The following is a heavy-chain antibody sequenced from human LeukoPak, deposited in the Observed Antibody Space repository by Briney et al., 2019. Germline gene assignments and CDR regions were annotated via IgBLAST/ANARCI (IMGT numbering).Heavy chain of an antibody. CDR3: ARVDYGSGSYSDY. Sequence: GGSLRLSCAESGFTFSSYSMNWVRQAPGKGLEWVSSISSSSSYIYYADSVKGRFTISRDNAKNSLYLQMNSLRAEDTAVYYCARVDYGSGSYSDYWGQGTLVTVSS. CDR1: GFTFSSYS. CDR2: ISSSSSYI. J-gene: IGHJ4*02. D-gene: IGHD3-10*01. V-gene: IGHV3-21*01.